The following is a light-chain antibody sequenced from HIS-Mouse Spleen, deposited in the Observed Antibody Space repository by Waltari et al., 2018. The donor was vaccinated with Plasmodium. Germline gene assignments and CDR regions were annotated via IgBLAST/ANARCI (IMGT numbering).Light chain of an antibody. Sequence: EIVLTQSPATLSLSPGERATLSCRASQSVSSYLAWYQQKPGQAPRLLIYDASNRATVITARFSGSGSGTYFTLTSSSLEPEDFAVYYCQQRSNWPRVLTFGGGTKVEIK. CDR2: DAS. J-gene: IGKJ4*01. V-gene: IGKV3-11*01. CDR1: QSVSSY. CDR3: QQRSNWPRVLT.